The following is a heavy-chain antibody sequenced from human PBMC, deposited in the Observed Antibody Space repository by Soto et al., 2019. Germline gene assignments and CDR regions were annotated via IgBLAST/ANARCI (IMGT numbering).Heavy chain of an antibody. D-gene: IGHD3-10*01. V-gene: IGHV3-30*18. CDR2: ISYDGSNK. J-gene: IGHJ4*02. Sequence: QVQLVESGGGVVQPGRSLSLSCAASGFTFSSYGMHWVRQAPGKGLEWVAVISYDGSNKYYADSVKGRFTISRDNSKNTRYLQMNSLRAEDTAVYYFANGRGITMVRGVLWGQGTLVTVSS. CDR1: GFTFSSYG. CDR3: ANGRGITMVRGVL.